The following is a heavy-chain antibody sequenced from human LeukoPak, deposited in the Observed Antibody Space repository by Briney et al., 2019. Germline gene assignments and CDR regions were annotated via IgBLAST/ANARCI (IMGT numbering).Heavy chain of an antibody. CDR2: IYFTGST. J-gene: IGHJ4*02. CDR3: VRDVDTFFDY. D-gene: IGHD5-18*01. CDR1: GGSISNYY. Sequence: SETLSLTCAVSGGSISNYYWSWIRQPARKGLEWLGRIYFTGSTIYNPSLTSRVTMSLDTSKRQFSLKLDSVTAADTAVHYCVRDVDTFFDYWGQGTLVTVSS. V-gene: IGHV4-4*07.